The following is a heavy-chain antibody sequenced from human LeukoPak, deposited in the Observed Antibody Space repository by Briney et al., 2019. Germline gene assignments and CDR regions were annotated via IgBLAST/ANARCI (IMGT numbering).Heavy chain of an antibody. CDR1: GYTLTELS. D-gene: IGHD6-13*01. CDR2: FDPEDGET. J-gene: IGHJ6*04. CDR3: ATTYSSSWYVSHYYYGMDV. Sequence: ASVKVSCKVSGYTLTELSMHWERQAPGKGLEWMGGFDPEDGETIYAQKFQGRVTMTEDTSTDTAYMELSSLRSEDTAVYYCATTYSSSWYVSHYYYGMDVWGKGTTVTVSS. V-gene: IGHV1-24*01.